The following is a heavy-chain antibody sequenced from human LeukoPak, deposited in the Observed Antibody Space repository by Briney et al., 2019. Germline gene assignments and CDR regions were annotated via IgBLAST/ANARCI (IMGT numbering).Heavy chain of an antibody. J-gene: IGHJ6*04. Sequence: GESLKISCKGSGYSFTSYWIGWVRQMPGKGLEWMGIIYPGDSDTRYSPSFQGRVTISADKPISTAYLQWSSLKASDTAMYYCARQHVVRGVIITHGMDVWGKGTTVTVSS. V-gene: IGHV5-51*01. CDR3: ARQHVVRGVIITHGMDV. D-gene: IGHD3-10*01. CDR1: GYSFTSYW. CDR2: IYPGDSDT.